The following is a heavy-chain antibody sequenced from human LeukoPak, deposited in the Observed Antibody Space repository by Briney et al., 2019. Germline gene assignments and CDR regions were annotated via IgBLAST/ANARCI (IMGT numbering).Heavy chain of an antibody. J-gene: IGHJ4*02. V-gene: IGHV4-61*09. CDR2: ILTSGMI. Sequence: SETLSLTCNVSGGSINSEDFYWSWIRQPAGKGLEWIGHILTSGMINYNPSLKSRVTISVDTSKNQFSLKLSSVTAADTAVYYCARDLRYSGYDMGLWYFDFWGQGTLVTVSS. D-gene: IGHD5-12*01. CDR1: GGSINSEDFY. CDR3: ARDLRYSGYDMGLWYFDF.